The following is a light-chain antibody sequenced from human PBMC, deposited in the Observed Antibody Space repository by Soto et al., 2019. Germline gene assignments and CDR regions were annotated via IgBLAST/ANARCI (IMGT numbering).Light chain of an antibody. CDR1: QSISIW. CDR3: QQYNSDST. Sequence: IQMTQSPSTLSASVGDRVTITCRASQSISIWLAWSQQKPGKAPKLLIYKASSLESEVPSRFSGSGSGTELTLTINSLQPDDSATYYCQQYNSDSTFGQGTKVEIK. CDR2: KAS. V-gene: IGKV1-5*03. J-gene: IGKJ1*01.